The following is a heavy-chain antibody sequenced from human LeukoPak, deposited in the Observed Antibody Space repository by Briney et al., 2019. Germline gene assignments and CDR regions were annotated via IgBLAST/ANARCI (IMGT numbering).Heavy chain of an antibody. D-gene: IGHD6-13*01. V-gene: IGHV3-21*04. CDR3: ARRGTSSSWAHFDY. Sequence: GGSLRLSCAASGFIFSTYNMNWVRQAPGKGLEWVSSISSASSYIYYADSVKGRFTISRDNAKNSLYLQMNSLGAEDTAVYYCARRGTSSSWAHFDYWGQGTLVTVSS. CDR1: GFIFSTYN. CDR2: ISSASSYI. J-gene: IGHJ4*02.